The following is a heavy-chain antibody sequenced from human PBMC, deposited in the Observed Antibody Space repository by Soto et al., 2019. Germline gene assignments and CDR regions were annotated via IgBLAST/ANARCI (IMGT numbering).Heavy chain of an antibody. CDR2: IYYSGST. CDR3: ARQLVSGQGPQYYFDY. J-gene: IGHJ4*02. Sequence: SETLSLTCTVSGGSISSGGYYWSWIRQHPGKGLEWIGYIYYSGSTYYNPSLKSRVTISVDTSKNQFSLKLSSVTAADTAVYYCARQLVSGQGPQYYFDYWGQGTLVTVSS. D-gene: IGHD6-6*01. CDR1: GGSISSGGYY. V-gene: IGHV4-39*01.